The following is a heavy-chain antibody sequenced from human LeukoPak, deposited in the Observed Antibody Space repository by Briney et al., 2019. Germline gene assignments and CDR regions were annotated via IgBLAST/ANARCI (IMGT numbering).Heavy chain of an antibody. CDR2: IYPGDSDT. V-gene: IGHV5-51*01. J-gene: IGHJ4*02. CDR3: ARGAYGDYVLDY. D-gene: IGHD4-17*01. CDR1: GYSFTTHW. Sequence: GESLKISCEGSGYSFTTHWLAWVRQMPGKGLEWMGTIYPGDSDTRYSPSFQGQVTMSADKSINTAYLQWSSLEASDTAMYYCARGAYGDYVLDYWGQGTLVTVSS.